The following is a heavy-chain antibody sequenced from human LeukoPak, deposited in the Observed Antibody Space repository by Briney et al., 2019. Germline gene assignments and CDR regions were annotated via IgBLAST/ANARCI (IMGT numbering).Heavy chain of an antibody. J-gene: IGHJ4*02. D-gene: IGHD6-6*01. V-gene: IGHV4-30-2*01. CDR2: IYHSGST. CDR1: GGSISSGGYS. Sequence: PSETLSLTCAVSGGSISSGGYSWSWIRQPPGKGLEWIGYIYHSGSTYYNPSLKSRVTILVDRSKNQFSLKLSSVTAADTAVYYCARAEYSSVDYWGQGTLVTVSS. CDR3: ARAEYSSVDY.